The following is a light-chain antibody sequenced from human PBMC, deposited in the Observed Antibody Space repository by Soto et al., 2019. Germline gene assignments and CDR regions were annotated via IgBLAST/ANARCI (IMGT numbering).Light chain of an antibody. CDR2: FTY. CDR1: QDIGNG. J-gene: IGKJ1*01. Sequence: DIQMTQSPYSLYASVGDRVTISRRASQDIGNGVGWYQQKPGKAPNRLIYFTYSLQTGVPSRFSGSGSGTDFTLTISRLEPEDFAMYYCQVYNSSPLTFGQGTKVDIK. CDR3: QVYNSSPLT. V-gene: IGKV1-17*01.